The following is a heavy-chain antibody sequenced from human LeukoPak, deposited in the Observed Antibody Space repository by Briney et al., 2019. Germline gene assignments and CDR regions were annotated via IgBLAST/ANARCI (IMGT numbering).Heavy chain of an antibody. V-gene: IGHV3-11*04. Sequence: GGSLRLSCAASGFTFSDYYMSWIRQAPGKGLEWVSYISSSGSTIYYADSVKGRFTISRDNAKNSLYLQMNSLRAEDTAVYYCARDTGYCSSTSCPGPDFDYWGQGTLVTVSS. CDR3: ARDTGYCSSTSCPGPDFDY. CDR2: ISSSGSTI. J-gene: IGHJ4*02. D-gene: IGHD2-2*01. CDR1: GFTFSDYY.